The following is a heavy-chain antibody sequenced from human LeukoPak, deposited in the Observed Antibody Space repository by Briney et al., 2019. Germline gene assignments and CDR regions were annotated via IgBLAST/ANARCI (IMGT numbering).Heavy chain of an antibody. CDR2: ISWNSGTI. CDR3: ARDHYDYVYPLLYYYYYMDV. D-gene: IGHD3-16*01. CDR1: GFTFDDYA. J-gene: IGHJ6*03. Sequence: PGGSLRLSCAASGFTFDDYAMHWVRQAPGKGLEWVSGISWNSGTIGYADSVKGRFTISRDNAKNSLYLQMNSLRAEDTAVYYCARDHYDYVYPLLYYYYYMDVWGKGTTVTISS. V-gene: IGHV3-9*01.